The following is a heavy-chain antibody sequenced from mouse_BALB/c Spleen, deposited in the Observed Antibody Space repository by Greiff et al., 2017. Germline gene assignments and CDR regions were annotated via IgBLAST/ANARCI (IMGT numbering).Heavy chain of an antibody. Sequence: VKLVESGPGLVAPSQSLSITCTVSGFSLTSYGVHWVRQPPGKGLEWLGVIWAGGSTNYNSALMSRLSISKDNSKSQVFLKMNSLQTDDTAMYYCARGYDGYYVWYFDVWGAGTTVTVSS. CDR2: IWAGGST. D-gene: IGHD2-3*01. CDR1: GFSLTSYG. V-gene: IGHV2-9*02. CDR3: ARGYDGYYVWYFDV. J-gene: IGHJ1*01.